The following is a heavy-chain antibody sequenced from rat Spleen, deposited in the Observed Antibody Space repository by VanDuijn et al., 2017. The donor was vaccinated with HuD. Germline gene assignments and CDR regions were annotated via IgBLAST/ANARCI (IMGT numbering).Heavy chain of an antibody. CDR1: GFTFSNYG. CDR3: TRDTTDYFDY. D-gene: IGHD1-6*01. Sequence: EVQLVESGGGLVQPGRSLTLSCAASGFTFSNYGMAWVRQAPTKGLEWVATISYDGCSTYYRDSLKGRFTISRDNAQSTLYLQMDSLRSEDTATYYCTRDTTDYFDYWGQGVMVTVSS. J-gene: IGHJ2*01. CDR2: ISYDGCST. V-gene: IGHV5-29*01.